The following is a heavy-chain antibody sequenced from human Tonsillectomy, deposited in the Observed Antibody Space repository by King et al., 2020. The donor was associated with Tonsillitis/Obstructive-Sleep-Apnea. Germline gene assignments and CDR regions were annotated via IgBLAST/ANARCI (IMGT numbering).Heavy chain of an antibody. CDR1: GYTFTDYA. V-gene: IGHV1-3*01. CDR3: ARDRSGPDY. D-gene: IGHD1-1*01. Sequence: QCQLVQSGAEVKKPGASVKVSCKASGYTFTDYAVYWVRQAPGQRLECMGWINPGTGNTKYSEKLQGRVTITRDTSASIAYLTLNSLRSEDTAVYYCARDRSGPDYWGQGSLVTVSS. CDR2: INPGTGNT. J-gene: IGHJ4*02.